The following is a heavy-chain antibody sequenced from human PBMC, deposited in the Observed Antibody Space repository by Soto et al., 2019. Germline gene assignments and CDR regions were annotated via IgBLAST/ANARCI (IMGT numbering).Heavy chain of an antibody. V-gene: IGHV3-15*07. CDR3: TTDYYSNYVDSVNDY. Sequence: PGGSLRLSCAASGFTFSNAWVNWVRQAPGKGLEWVGRIKSKTDGGTTDYAAPVKGRFTISRDDSKNTLYLQMNSLKTEDTAVYYCTTDYYSNYVDSVNDYWGQGTLVTVSS. CDR2: IKSKTDGGTT. D-gene: IGHD4-4*01. J-gene: IGHJ4*02. CDR1: GFTFSNAW.